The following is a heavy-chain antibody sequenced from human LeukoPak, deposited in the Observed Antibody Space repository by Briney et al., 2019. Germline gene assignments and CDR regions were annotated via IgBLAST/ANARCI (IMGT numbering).Heavy chain of an antibody. CDR1: GGSIANSHYY. Sequence: PSPTLSLACTVSGGSIANSHYYWGWIRQPPGEGLEWIASIHYSGSTHYNPSLKSRVTISVDTSKNQFSLKLSSVTAADTAVYYCVRLASGLIDYWGQGTLVTASS. J-gene: IGHJ4*02. D-gene: IGHD6-19*01. CDR3: VRLASGLIDY. CDR2: IHYSGST. V-gene: IGHV4-39*01.